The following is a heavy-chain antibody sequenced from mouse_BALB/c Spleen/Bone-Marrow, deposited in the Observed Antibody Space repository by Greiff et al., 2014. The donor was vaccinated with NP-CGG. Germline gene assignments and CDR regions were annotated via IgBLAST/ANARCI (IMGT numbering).Heavy chain of an antibody. CDR3: ATYYYGSSWGFAY. CDR2: IDPANGNT. CDR1: GFNIKDTY. Sequence: EVQLQQSGAELVKPGASVKLSCTASGFNIKDTYMHWVKQRPEQGLEWIGRIDPANGNTKYDPKFQGKATITADTSSNTAYLQLSSLTSEDTAVYYCATYYYGSSWGFAYWGQRTLVTVSA. D-gene: IGHD1-1*01. V-gene: IGHV14-3*02. J-gene: IGHJ3*01.